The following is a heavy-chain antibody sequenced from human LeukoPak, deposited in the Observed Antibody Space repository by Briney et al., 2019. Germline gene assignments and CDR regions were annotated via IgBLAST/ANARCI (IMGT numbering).Heavy chain of an antibody. Sequence: SETPSLTCTVSGGSISSYYWSWIRQPPGKGLEWIGYIYYSGSTNYNPSLKSRVTISVDTSKNQFSLKLSSVTAADTAVYYCARDSVDSSGSFYFDYWGQGTLVTVSS. CDR2: IYYSGST. V-gene: IGHV4-59*01. CDR3: ARDSVDSSGSFYFDY. J-gene: IGHJ4*02. D-gene: IGHD3-22*01. CDR1: GGSISSYY.